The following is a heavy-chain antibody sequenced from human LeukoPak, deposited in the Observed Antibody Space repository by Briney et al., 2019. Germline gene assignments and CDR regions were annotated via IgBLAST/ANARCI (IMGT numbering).Heavy chain of an antibody. V-gene: IGHV4-4*09. D-gene: IGHD2-2*01. J-gene: IGHJ5*02. Sequence: SETLSLTCTISGGSISSYYWSWIRLPPGKGLEWIGYIYTSGSTNYNPSLKSRVTISVDTSKNQFSLKLSSVTAADTAVYYCARTRGEYQLRILFDPWGQGTLVTVSS. CDR2: IYTSGST. CDR3: ARTRGEYQLRILFDP. CDR1: GGSISSYY.